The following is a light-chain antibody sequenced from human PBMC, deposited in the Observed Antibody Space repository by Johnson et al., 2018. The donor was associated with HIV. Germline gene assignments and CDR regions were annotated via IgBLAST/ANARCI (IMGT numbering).Light chain of an antibody. Sequence: QSVLTQSPSVSAAPGQKVTISCSGSSSNIGNNYVSWYQQLPGTAPKLLIYDTTKRPSGIPDRFSGSRSGTSATLGITGLQTGDEADYYCATCDNSLRDFGNGTKGAVL. CDR2: DTT. CDR3: ATCDNSLRD. J-gene: IGLJ1*01. CDR1: SSNIGNNY. V-gene: IGLV1-51*01.